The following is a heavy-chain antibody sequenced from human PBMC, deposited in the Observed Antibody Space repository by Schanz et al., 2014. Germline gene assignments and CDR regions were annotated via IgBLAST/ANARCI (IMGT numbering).Heavy chain of an antibody. J-gene: IGHJ3*01. CDR2: ISGYNGDT. D-gene: IGHD3-10*01. CDR1: GYSFTDYA. Sequence: QVQLVQSGVEVKRPGASARVSCKASGYSFTDYAIHWVRQAPGQGLEWMGWISGYNGDTNYAPKFQDRVTMTTDTSTTTVYMELRGLRSDDTAVYYCARETTIITGSAFDVWGQGTMVTVSS. CDR3: ARETTIITGSAFDV. V-gene: IGHV1-18*01.